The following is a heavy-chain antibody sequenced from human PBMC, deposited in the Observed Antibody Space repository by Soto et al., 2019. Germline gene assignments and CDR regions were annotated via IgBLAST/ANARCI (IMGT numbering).Heavy chain of an antibody. CDR1: GYTFTTYG. CDR3: ARWSLSSGWYYFDY. J-gene: IGHJ4*02. D-gene: IGHD6-19*01. CDR2: INTHNGNT. Sequence: ASVKVSCKASGYTFTTYGISWVRQAPGQGLEWLGWINTHNGNTNYAQKLQGRVTMTTDTSTSTAYMELRSLRSDDTAVYYCARWSLSSGWYYFDYWGQGTLVTVSS. V-gene: IGHV1-18*01.